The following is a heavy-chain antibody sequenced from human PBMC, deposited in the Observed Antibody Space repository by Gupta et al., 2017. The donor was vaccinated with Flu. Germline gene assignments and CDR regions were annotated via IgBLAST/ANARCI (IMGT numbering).Heavy chain of an antibody. Sequence: AASGFTFSTSYWKGVRQAPGKGRVWVARINPDGSSTTDAESVKGRFTISRDNAKNTLYLQMNSLGDDDTAVYYCATVTSGCWGQGTLGTVSS. J-gene: IGHJ4*02. CDR3: ATVTSGC. D-gene: IGHD4-17*01. V-gene: IGHV3-74*03. CDR2: INPDGSST. CDR1: GFTFSTSY.